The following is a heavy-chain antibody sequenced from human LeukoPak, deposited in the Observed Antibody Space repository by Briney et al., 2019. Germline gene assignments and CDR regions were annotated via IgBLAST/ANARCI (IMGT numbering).Heavy chain of an antibody. V-gene: IGHV3-23*01. CDR3: AILPSSRITMVRPIDY. Sequence: PGGSLRLSCAASGFSFSTSVMSWVRQAPGRGLEWVSAISGPGDNTYYADSVKGRFTISRDNSKNTLYLQMNSQRAEDTAVYYCAILPSSRITMVRPIDYWGQGTLVTVSS. CDR1: GFSFSTSV. CDR2: ISGPGDNT. J-gene: IGHJ4*02. D-gene: IGHD3-10*01.